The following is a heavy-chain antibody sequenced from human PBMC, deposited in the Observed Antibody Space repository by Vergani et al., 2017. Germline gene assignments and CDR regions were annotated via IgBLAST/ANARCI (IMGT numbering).Heavy chain of an antibody. CDR3: AREAALGMVNWFDH. CDR2: ISSSSSTI. D-gene: IGHD4/OR15-4a*01. J-gene: IGHJ5*02. CDR1: GFTFSSYS. V-gene: IGHV3-48*01. Sequence: EVQLVESGGGLVQPGGSLRLSCAASGFTFSSYSMNWVRQAPGKGLEWVSYISSSSSTIYYADSVKGRFTISRDNAKNSLYLQMNSLRAEDTAVYYCAREAALGMVNWFDHWGQGTLVTVSS.